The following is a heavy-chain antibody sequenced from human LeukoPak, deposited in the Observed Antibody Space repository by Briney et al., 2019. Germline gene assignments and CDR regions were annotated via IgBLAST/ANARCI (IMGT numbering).Heavy chain of an antibody. CDR3: ARVGSGMATIIRGHFDY. V-gene: IGHV3-48*04. CDR1: GFTFSSYS. CDR2: ISSSSSTI. D-gene: IGHD5-24*01. J-gene: IGHJ4*02. Sequence: GGSLSLSCAASGFTFSSYSMNWVRQAPGKGLEWVSYISSSSSTIYYADSVKGRFTISRDNAKNSLYLQMNSLRAEDTAVYYCARVGSGMATIIRGHFDYWGQGTLVTVSS.